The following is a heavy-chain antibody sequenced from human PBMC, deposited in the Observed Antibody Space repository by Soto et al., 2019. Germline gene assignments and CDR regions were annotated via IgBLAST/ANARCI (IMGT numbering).Heavy chain of an antibody. CDR3: SHMESRVASYGLFV. D-gene: IGHD3-3*01. CDR1: GFSLDTSGVG. Sequence: QITLKESGPTLVKPTQTLTLTCTFSGFSLDTSGVGVAWIRQPPGKALEWLTLIYWDDDKRYSPSLRSRLTISKDASEKRVVLTVTYTDPVDRATYYCSHMESRVASYGLFVGGQGTTITVSS. CDR2: IYWDDDK. J-gene: IGHJ6*01. V-gene: IGHV2-5*02.